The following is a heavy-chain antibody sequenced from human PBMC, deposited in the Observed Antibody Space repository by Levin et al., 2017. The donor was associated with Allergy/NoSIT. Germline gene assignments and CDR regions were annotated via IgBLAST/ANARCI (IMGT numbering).Heavy chain of an antibody. V-gene: IGHV3-48*02. CDR1: GFTFSSYS. J-gene: IGHJ4*02. CDR3: ARAVDRIVVVITRQDYFDY. CDR2: ISSSSSTI. D-gene: IGHD3-22*01. Sequence: GGSLRLSCAASGFTFSSYSMNWVRQAPGKGLEWVSYISSSSSTIYYADSVKGRFTISRDNAKNSLYLQMNSLRDEDTAVYYCARAVDRIVVVITRQDYFDYWGQGTLVTVSS.